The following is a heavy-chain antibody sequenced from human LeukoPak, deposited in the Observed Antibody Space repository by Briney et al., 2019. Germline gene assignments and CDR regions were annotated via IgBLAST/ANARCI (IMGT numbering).Heavy chain of an antibody. V-gene: IGHV1-2*02. Sequence: ASVKVSCKASGYTFTGYYMHWVRQAPGQGLEWMGLINPNSGGTNYAQKVQGRDTMTRDTSISTAYMELSRTRSDDTAVDDCARLVEMATNLDYWGQGTLVTVSS. CDR2: INPNSGGT. J-gene: IGHJ4*02. CDR3: ARLVEMATNLDY. CDR1: GYTFTGYY. D-gene: IGHD5-24*01.